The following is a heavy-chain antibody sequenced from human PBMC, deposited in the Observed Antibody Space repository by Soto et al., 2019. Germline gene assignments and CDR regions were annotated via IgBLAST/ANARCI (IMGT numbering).Heavy chain of an antibody. J-gene: IGHJ6*02. CDR2: IIPIFGTA. CDR3: TQQLVRTLSYYYYYGMDV. V-gene: IGHV1-69*13. CDR1: GGTFSSYA. Sequence: SVKVSCKASGGTFSSYAISWVRQAPGQGLEWMGGIIPIFGTANYAQKFQGRVTITADESTSTAYMELSSLRSEDTAVYYCTQQLVRTLSYYYYYGMDVWGQGTTVTVSS. D-gene: IGHD6-13*01.